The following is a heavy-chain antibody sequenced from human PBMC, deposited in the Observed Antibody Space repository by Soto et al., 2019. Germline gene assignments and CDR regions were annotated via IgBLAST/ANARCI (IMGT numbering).Heavy chain of an antibody. CDR2: IIPIFGTA. CDR3: ARAPWVEMARGGGPFDY. CDR1: GGTFSSYA. D-gene: IGHD2-15*01. J-gene: IGHJ4*02. Sequence: QVQLVQSGAEVKKPGSSVKVSCKASGGTFSSYAISWVRQAPGQGLEWMGGIIPIFGTANYAQKSQGRVTITADESTSTAYMELSSLRSEDTAVYYCARAPWVEMARGGGPFDYWGQGTLVTVSS. V-gene: IGHV1-69*01.